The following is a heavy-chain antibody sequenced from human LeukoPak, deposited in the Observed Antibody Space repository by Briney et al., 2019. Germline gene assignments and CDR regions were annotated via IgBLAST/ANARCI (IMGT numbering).Heavy chain of an antibody. CDR3: TRVWDMITFGGVIGGFDF. V-gene: IGHV3-49*04. D-gene: IGHD3-16*02. CDR2: IRSKAYGGTT. CDR1: GFTFGDYA. J-gene: IGHJ4*02. Sequence: GGSLRLSCTASGFTFGDYAMSWVRQAPGKGLEWVGFIRSKAYGGTTEYAASVKGRFTISRDDSKSIAYLQMNSLKTEATAVYSCTRVWDMITFGGVIGGFDFWGQGTLVTVSS.